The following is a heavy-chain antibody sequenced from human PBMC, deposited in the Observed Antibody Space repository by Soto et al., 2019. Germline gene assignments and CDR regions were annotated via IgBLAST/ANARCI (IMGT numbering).Heavy chain of an antibody. Sequence: SETPSLTCTVSRGSISSGTNYWAWIRQPPGKGLEWIANIYYSGSTFYNPSLKSRVTISLDTSKNQFYLKVTSMTAADTAVYYCAKGGAGCTSTSCYTSGWLDPWGQRILVTVSS. CDR2: IYYSGST. CDR1: RGSISSGTNY. J-gene: IGHJ5*02. D-gene: IGHD2-2*01. CDR3: AKGGAGCTSTSCYTSGWLDP. V-gene: IGHV4-39*02.